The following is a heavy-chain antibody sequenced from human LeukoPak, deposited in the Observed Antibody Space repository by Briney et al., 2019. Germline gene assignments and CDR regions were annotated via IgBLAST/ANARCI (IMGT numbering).Heavy chain of an antibody. CDR2: INHSGST. CDR3: ARVRNRYYYDSSGSYWYFDL. CDR1: GGSFSGYY. Sequence: SETLSLTCAVYGGSFSGYYWSWIRQPPGKGLEWIGEINHSGSTNYNPSLKSRVTISVDTSKNQFSPKLSSVTAADTAVYYCARVRNRYYYDSSGSYWYFDLWGRGTLVTVSS. V-gene: IGHV4-34*01. D-gene: IGHD3-22*01. J-gene: IGHJ2*01.